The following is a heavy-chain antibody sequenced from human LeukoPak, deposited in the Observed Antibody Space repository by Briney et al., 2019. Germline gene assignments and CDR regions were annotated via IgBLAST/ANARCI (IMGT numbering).Heavy chain of an antibody. Sequence: PGGSLRLSCAASGFTFGNYWINWVRQAPGKGLVWVSRVHSDGSITNYADSVKGRFSISRDSAKNTSYLQMSSLRSEDTAVYYCARFWNDGPIDYWGQGTLVTVSS. V-gene: IGHV3-74*01. CDR2: VHSDGSIT. J-gene: IGHJ4*02. CDR3: ARFWNDGPIDY. CDR1: GFTFGNYW. D-gene: IGHD1-1*01.